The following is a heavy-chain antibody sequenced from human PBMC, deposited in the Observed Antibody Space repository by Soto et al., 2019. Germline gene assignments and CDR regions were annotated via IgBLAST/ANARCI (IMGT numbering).Heavy chain of an antibody. V-gene: IGHV1-69*04. D-gene: IGHD6-6*01. J-gene: IGHJ4*02. CDR2: IIPILGIA. Sequence: SVKVSCKASGGTFSSYAIRWVRQAPGQGLEWMGRIIPILGIANYAQKFQGRVTITADKSTSTAYMELSSLRSEDTAVYYCARRPLEYSSSFYFAYWARGTLVPVSS. CDR3: ARRPLEYSSSFYFAY. CDR1: GGTFSSYA.